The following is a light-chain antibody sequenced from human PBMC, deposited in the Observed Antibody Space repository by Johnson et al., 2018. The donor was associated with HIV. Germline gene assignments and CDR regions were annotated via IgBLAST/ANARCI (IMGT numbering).Light chain of an antibody. V-gene: IGLV1-51*01. CDR1: SSNIGNNY. Sequence: QSVLTQPPSVSAAPGQKVTISCSGSSSNIGNNYVSWYQQLPGTAPKLLIYDNNKRPSGIPDRFSGSKYGTSATLDITGLQTGAEADYYCGTWDSGLSAGGFFGTWTKVTVL. CDR2: DNN. CDR3: GTWDSGLSAGGF. J-gene: IGLJ1*01.